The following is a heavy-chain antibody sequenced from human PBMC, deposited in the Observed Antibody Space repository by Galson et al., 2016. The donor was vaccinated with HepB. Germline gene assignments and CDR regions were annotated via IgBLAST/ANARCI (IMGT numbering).Heavy chain of an antibody. Sequence: SLRLSCGASGFTFSSYSMNWVRQPPGKGLEWVSYISSGSSTIYYADSVKGRFTISRDNAKNSLFLQMNSLRAEDTAVYYCARDGWAVTGTPFFDYWGQGTLVTVSS. CDR1: GFTFSSYS. V-gene: IGHV3-48*01. CDR3: ARDGWAVTGTPFFDY. J-gene: IGHJ4*02. D-gene: IGHD6-13*01. CDR2: ISSGSSTI.